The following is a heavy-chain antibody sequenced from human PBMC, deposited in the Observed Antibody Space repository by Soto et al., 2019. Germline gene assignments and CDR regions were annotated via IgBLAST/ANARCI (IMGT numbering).Heavy chain of an antibody. CDR2: IYYSGST. V-gene: IGHV4-59*08. J-gene: IGHJ4*02. CDR3: ARRDIWYYDRSGYSPFDH. D-gene: IGHD3-22*01. CDR1: GGSISSYY. Sequence: ERLCRTGPGSGGSISSYYWSWIRQPPGKGLEWIGYIYYSGSTNYNPSLKSRVTISVDTSKNQFSLKLSSVTAADTAVYYCARRDIWYYDRSGYSPFDHWGQGTLVTVYS.